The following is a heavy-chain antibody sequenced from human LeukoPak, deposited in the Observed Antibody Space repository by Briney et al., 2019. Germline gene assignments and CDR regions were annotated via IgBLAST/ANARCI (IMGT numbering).Heavy chain of an antibody. CDR1: GFTFSSYD. CDR2: IRYDGSSK. CDR3: AKGSKAVLFTRDHYMDV. Sequence: GGSLRLSCAASGFTFSSYDIHWVRQAPGKGLEWMAFIRYDGSSKYYADSVRGRFTISRDNSKNTLYLQMNSLRAEDTAVYFCAKGSKAVLFTRDHYMDVWGKGTTVTISS. D-gene: IGHD6-19*01. V-gene: IGHV3-30*02. J-gene: IGHJ6*03.